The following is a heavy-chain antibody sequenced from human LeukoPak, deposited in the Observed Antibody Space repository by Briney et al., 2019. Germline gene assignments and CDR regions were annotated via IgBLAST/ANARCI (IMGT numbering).Heavy chain of an antibody. J-gene: IGHJ4*02. CDR1: GYSFTSYW. V-gene: IGHV5-51*01. Sequence: GESLKISCKGSGYSFTSYWIGWVRQMPGKGLEWMGIIYPGDSDTRYSPSFQGQVTISADKSISTAYLQWSSLKASDTAMYYCARLSIGSSGYYYYFDYWGQGTLVTVSS. CDR2: IYPGDSDT. D-gene: IGHD3-22*01. CDR3: ARLSIGSSGYYYYFDY.